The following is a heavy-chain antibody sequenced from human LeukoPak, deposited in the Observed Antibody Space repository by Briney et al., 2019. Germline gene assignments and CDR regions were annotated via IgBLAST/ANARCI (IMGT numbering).Heavy chain of an antibody. CDR2: ISGSGGST. CDR1: GITLSNYG. D-gene: IGHD3-10*01. Sequence: PGGSLRLSCAVSGITLSNYGMSWVRQAPGKGLEWVSAISGSGGSTYYADSVKGRFTISRDNSKNTLYLQMNSLRAEDTAVYYCAKPSYGSGSEPFDYWGQGTLVTVSS. V-gene: IGHV3-23*01. CDR3: AKPSYGSGSEPFDY. J-gene: IGHJ4*02.